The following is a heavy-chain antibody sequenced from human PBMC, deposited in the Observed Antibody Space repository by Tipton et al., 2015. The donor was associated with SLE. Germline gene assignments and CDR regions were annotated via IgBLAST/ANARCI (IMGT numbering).Heavy chain of an antibody. Sequence: TLSLTCTISGGSISNNYYYWGWIRQPPGKGLEWIGSIYYSGTTYYNPSLKSRVTTSIDTSKNLFSLRLSSVTAADTAVYYCARGREWNWSPYYMDVWGKGTTVTVSS. CDR1: GGSISNNYYY. CDR2: IYYSGTT. V-gene: IGHV4-39*07. CDR3: ARGREWNWSPYYMDV. J-gene: IGHJ6*03. D-gene: IGHD1-1*01.